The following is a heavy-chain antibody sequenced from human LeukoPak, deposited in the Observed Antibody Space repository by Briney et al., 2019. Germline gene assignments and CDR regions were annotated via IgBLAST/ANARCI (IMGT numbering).Heavy chain of an antibody. Sequence: GGSLRLSCAASGFTFSSYWMHWVRQAPGKGLEWVSAISGSGGSTYYADSVKGRFTVSRDNSKNTLYLQMNSLRAEDTAVYYCAKPQYYYDSSGYYGYWGQGTLVTVSS. CDR1: GFTFSSYW. V-gene: IGHV3-23*01. CDR2: ISGSGGST. D-gene: IGHD3-22*01. J-gene: IGHJ4*02. CDR3: AKPQYYYDSSGYYGY.